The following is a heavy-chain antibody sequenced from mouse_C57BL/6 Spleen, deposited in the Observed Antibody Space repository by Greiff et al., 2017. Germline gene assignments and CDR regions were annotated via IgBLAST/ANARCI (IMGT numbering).Heavy chain of an antibody. J-gene: IGHJ3*01. CDR3: ARGGDYLAWFAD. V-gene: IGHV1-26*01. D-gene: IGHD2-4*01. CDR2: INPNNGGT. CDR1: GYTFTDYY. Sequence: EVQLQQSGPELVKPGASVKISCKASGYTFTDYYMNWVKQSHGKSLEWIGGINPNNGGTSYNQKFKGKATLTVDKSSSTAYMELRSLTSEDSAVDYYARGGDYLAWFADWGQGTLVTVSA.